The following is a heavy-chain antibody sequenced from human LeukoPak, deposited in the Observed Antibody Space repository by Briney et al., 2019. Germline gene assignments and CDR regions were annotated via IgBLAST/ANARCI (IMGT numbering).Heavy chain of an antibody. Sequence: ASVKVSCKASGGTFSSYAISWVRQAPGKGLEWMGGFDPEKAATVYAQKFQGRVTMTEDTSTDTTYMELSSLRSDDTAVYYCARGGLVDDWGYFDSWGQGTQVSVSS. CDR1: GGTFSSYA. CDR3: ARGGLVDDWGYFDS. CDR2: FDPEKAAT. V-gene: IGHV1-24*01. D-gene: IGHD3-9*01. J-gene: IGHJ4*02.